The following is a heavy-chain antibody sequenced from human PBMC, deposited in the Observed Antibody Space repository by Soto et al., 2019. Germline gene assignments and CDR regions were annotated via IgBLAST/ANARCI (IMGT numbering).Heavy chain of an antibody. Sequence: EVQLLESGGGLVQPGGSLRLSCAASAASGFTFSSYAMSWVRQAPGKGLEWVSAISGSGGSTYYADSVKGRFTISRDTAKNTLYMQMNSLRAEDTAVYYCAKDRTHLEVVTSFDYWGQGTLVTVSS. V-gene: IGHV3-23*01. CDR1: GFTFSSYA. D-gene: IGHD2-21*02. CDR2: ISGSGGST. CDR3: AKDRTHLEVVTSFDY. J-gene: IGHJ4*02.